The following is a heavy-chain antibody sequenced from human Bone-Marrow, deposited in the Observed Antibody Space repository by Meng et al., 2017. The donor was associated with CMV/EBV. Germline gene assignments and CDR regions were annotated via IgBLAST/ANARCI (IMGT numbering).Heavy chain of an antibody. D-gene: IGHD3-10*01. CDR3: ARTVLDYYGSGSSTFDI. CDR1: GGSISSSSYY. Sequence: GSLRLSCTVSGGSISSSSYYWGRIRQPPGKGLEWIGSIYYSGSTYYNPSLKSRVTISVDTSKNQFSLKLSSVTAADTAVYYCARTVLDYYGSGSSTFDIWGQGTMVTVSS. J-gene: IGHJ3*02. V-gene: IGHV4-39*01. CDR2: IYYSGST.